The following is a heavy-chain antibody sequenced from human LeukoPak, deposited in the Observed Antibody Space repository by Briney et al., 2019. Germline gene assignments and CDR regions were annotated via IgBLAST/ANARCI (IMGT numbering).Heavy chain of an antibody. V-gene: IGHV3-23*01. CDR2: ISGSGGST. CDR3: AREDGYCSGGSCYSYFDS. D-gene: IGHD2-15*01. J-gene: IGHJ4*02. Sequence: PGGSLRLSCAASGFTVSSNYMSWVRQAPGKGLEWVSAISGSGGSTYYADSVKGRFTISRDNSKNSLYLQMNSLRAEDTAVYYCAREDGYCSGGSCYSYFDSWGQGTLVTVSS. CDR1: GFTVSSNY.